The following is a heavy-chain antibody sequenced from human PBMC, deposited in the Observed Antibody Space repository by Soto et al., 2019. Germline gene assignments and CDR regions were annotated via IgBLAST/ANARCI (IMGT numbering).Heavy chain of an antibody. J-gene: IGHJ4*02. V-gene: IGHV6-1*01. CDR3: ARDHISSWYPGLDD. D-gene: IGHD6-13*01. CDR1: GDSISSNSVV. Sequence: SQTLSLTCAISGDSISSNSVVWNWIRQSPSRGLEWLGRTYYRSKWYNDYAGSVKSRININPDTSKNQVFLQLNSVTPEDTAVYYCARDHISSWYPGLDDWGQGILVTVSS. CDR2: TYYRSKWYN.